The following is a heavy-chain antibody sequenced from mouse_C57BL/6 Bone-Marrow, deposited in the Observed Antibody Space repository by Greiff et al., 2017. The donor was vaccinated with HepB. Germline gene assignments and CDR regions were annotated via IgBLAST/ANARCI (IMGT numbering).Heavy chain of an antibody. Sequence: VQLQQPGAELVKPGASVKLSCQASGYSFTSYWMHWVKQRPGQGLEWIGMIHPNSGSTNYNEKFKSKATLTVDKSSSTAYMQLSSLTSEDSAVYYCARYDGYFYYYAMDYWGQGTSVTVSS. V-gene: IGHV1-64*01. D-gene: IGHD2-3*01. CDR3: ARYDGYFYYYAMDY. CDR1: GYSFTSYW. J-gene: IGHJ4*01. CDR2: IHPNSGST.